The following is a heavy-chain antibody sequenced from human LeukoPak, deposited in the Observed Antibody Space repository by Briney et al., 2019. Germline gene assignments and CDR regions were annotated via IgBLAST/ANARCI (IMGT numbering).Heavy chain of an antibody. D-gene: IGHD6-19*01. CDR2: MNPNSGNT. CDR1: GYTFTSYE. V-gene: IGHV1-8*01. Sequence: ASVEVSCKASGYTFTSYEINWVRQATGQGLEWMGWMNPNSGNTGYAQTFQGRVTMTRDTSISTAYMELSSLRSEDTAVYYSARGLAVAGTGYWGQGTLVTVSS. CDR3: ARGLAVAGTGY. J-gene: IGHJ4*02.